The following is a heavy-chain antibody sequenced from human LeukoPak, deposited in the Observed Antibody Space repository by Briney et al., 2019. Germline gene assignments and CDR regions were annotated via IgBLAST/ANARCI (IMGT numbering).Heavy chain of an antibody. CDR1: GFTFSSYS. Sequence: GGSLRLSXAASGFTFSSYSMNWVRQAPGKGLEWVSAISGSGGSTYYADSVKGRFTISRDNSKNTLYLQMNSMRAEDTAVYYCAKLLAGAAAGTGIIDYWGQGTLVTVSS. V-gene: IGHV3-23*01. J-gene: IGHJ4*02. CDR2: ISGSGGST. D-gene: IGHD6-13*01. CDR3: AKLLAGAAAGTGIIDY.